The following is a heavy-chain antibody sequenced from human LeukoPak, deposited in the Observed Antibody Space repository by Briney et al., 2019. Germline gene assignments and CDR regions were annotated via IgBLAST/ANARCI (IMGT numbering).Heavy chain of an antibody. CDR2: IWYDGSNK. Sequence: PGRSLRLSCAASGCTFSSYGMHWVRQAPGKGLEWVAVIWYDGSNKYYADSVKGRFTISRDNSKNTLYLQMNSLRAEDTAVFYCAKDPSRGYSGYDEGGYFDYWGQGTLVTVSS. D-gene: IGHD5-12*01. CDR1: GCTFSSYG. V-gene: IGHV3-33*06. CDR3: AKDPSRGYSGYDEGGYFDY. J-gene: IGHJ4*02.